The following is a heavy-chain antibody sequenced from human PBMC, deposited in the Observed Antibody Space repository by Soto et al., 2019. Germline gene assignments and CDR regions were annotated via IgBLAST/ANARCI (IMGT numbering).Heavy chain of an antibody. V-gene: IGHV3-23*01. J-gene: IGHJ6*02. CDR1: GFTFSGYA. Sequence: GGSLRLSCAASGFTFSGYAMSWVRQAPGKGLEWVSAISGSGGSTYYADSVKGRFTISRDNSKNTLYLQMNSLRAEDTAVYYCAKTKMTKIRITIFGVVVSMDVWGQGTTVTVSS. D-gene: IGHD3-3*01. CDR3: AKTKMTKIRITIFGVVVSMDV. CDR2: ISGSGGST.